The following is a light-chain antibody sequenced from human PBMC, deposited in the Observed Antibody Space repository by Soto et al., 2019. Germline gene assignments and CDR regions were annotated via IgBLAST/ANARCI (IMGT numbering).Light chain of an antibody. J-gene: IGKJ1*01. V-gene: IGKV3-15*01. CDR3: QQYNGWPRT. CDR1: QSVGSD. Sequence: EIVMTQSPATLSVSPGERATLSCRASQSVGSDLAWYQHKPGQAPRLFMYGASTRVTGFPARFSGSGSGTEFTLTISSLQSEDFALYYCQQYNGWPRTFGQGTKVEIK. CDR2: GAS.